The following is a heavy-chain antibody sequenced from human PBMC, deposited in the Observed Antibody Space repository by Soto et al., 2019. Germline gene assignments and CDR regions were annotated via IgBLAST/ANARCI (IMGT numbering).Heavy chain of an antibody. Sequence: PSDPLSITCSVDGGSFSGYYCICIRLPTGTGLELIGEINHSGRTNYNPSLKSRVTISVDTSKNQFSLKLSSVTAADTAVYYCARGRRYFGLGRYSPRYTGMAFSA. V-gene: IGHV4-34*01. CDR2: INHSGRT. J-gene: IGHJ6*01. D-gene: IGHD3-3*01. CDR3: ARGRRYFGLGRYSPRYTGMAF. CDR1: GGSFSGYY.